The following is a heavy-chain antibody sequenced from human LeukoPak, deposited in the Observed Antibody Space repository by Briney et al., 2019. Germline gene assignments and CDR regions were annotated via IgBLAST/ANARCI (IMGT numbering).Heavy chain of an antibody. V-gene: IGHV4-39*01. J-gene: IGHJ4*02. CDR1: GGSISSGSYY. Sequence: PSETLSLTCAVSGGSISSGSYYWGWIRQPPGKGLEWIGSIYYRRSTYYNPSLKSRVTISVDTSKNQFSMELTSVTAADTAVYYCARHADLGLGEMAFDYWGQGTLVTVSS. D-gene: IGHD3-16*01. CDR3: ARHADLGLGEMAFDY. CDR2: IYYRRST.